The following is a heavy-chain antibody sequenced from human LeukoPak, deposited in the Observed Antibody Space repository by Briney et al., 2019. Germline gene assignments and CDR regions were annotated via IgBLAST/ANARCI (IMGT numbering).Heavy chain of an antibody. V-gene: IGHV4-4*07. J-gene: IGHJ5*02. D-gene: IGHD6-19*01. CDR2: IYSSGSA. CDR3: ARDVRYASGWSTPES. Sequence: SETLSLTCTVSGGSIINYYWSWIRQPAGKGLEWIGRIYSSGSANYSPSLKSRVSMSIDTSNNHFSLNLTSVTAADTGLYFCARDVRYASGWSTPESWGQGTLVTVSS. CDR1: GGSIINYY.